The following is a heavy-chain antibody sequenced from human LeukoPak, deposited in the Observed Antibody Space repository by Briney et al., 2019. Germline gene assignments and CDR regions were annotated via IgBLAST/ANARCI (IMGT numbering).Heavy chain of an antibody. J-gene: IGHJ3*02. CDR2: IIPIFGTA. CDR1: GGIFSSYA. V-gene: IGHV1-69*05. Sequence: SVKVSCKASGGIFSSYAISWVRQAPGQGLEWMGGIIPIFGTASYAQKFQGRVTITTDESTSTAYMELSSLRSEDTAVYYCAATHEGITAMGAFGFAFDIWGQGTMVTVSS. D-gene: IGHD5-18*01. CDR3: AATHEGITAMGAFGFAFDI.